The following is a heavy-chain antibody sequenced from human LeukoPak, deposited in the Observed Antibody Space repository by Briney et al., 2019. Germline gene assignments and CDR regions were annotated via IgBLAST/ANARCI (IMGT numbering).Heavy chain of an antibody. V-gene: IGHV3-23*01. CDR2: ISDGGART. D-gene: IGHD1-14*01. J-gene: IGHJ4*02. Sequence: GGSLRLSCAASGFTFRSYAMSWVRQTPDKGLYWASAISDGGARTFYADSVKARSTISRDNSKSTLYLQMDSLRADDTAVYYCANPERYWGQGTLVTVSS. CDR1: GFTFRSYA. CDR3: ANPERY.